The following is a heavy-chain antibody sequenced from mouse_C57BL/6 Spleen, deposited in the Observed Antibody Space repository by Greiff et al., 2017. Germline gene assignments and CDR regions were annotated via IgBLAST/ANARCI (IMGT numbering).Heavy chain of an antibody. V-gene: IGHV5-4*01. D-gene: IGHD4-1*01. J-gene: IGHJ2*01. CDR1: GFTFSSYA. CDR3: ARDNWLYYFDY. CDR2: ISDGGSYT. Sequence: EVNLVESGGGLVKPGGSLKLSCAASGFTFSSYAMSWVRQTPEKRLEWVATISDGGSYTYYPDNVKGRFTISRDNAKNNLYLQMSHLKSEDTAMYYCARDNWLYYFDYWGQGTTLTVSS.